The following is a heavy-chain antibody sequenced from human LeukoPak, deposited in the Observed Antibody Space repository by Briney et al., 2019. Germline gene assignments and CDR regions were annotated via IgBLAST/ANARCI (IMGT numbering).Heavy chain of an antibody. Sequence: TLSLTCTVSGGSISSYYWSWIRQPPGKALEWLALIYWDDDKRYSPSLKTRLTITKDTSKNQVVFTMTNMDPVDTATYYCAQGDIVGVGAFDIWGQGTMVTVSS. CDR3: AQGDIVGVGAFDI. CDR2: IYWDDDK. CDR1: GGSISSYYW. D-gene: IGHD5-12*01. J-gene: IGHJ3*02. V-gene: IGHV2-5*08.